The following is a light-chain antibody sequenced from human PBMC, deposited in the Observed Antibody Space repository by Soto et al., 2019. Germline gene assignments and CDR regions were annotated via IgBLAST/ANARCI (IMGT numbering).Light chain of an antibody. V-gene: IGKV1-8*01. CDR2: AAS. J-gene: IGKJ5*01. CDR3: QQLNSYPLIT. Sequence: AIRMTQAPSSLSASTGDRVTLTCRASQGISSYLAWYQQKPGKAPKLLIYAASTLQSGVPSRFSGSGSGTDFTLTISSLQPEDFATYYCQQLNSYPLITFGQGTRLEIK. CDR1: QGISSY.